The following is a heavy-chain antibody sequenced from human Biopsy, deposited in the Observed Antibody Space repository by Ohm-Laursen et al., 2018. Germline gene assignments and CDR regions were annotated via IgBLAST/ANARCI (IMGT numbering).Heavy chain of an antibody. V-gene: IGHV4-59*07. CDR2: VYYTGST. CDR1: GDSISSYC. D-gene: IGHD3-22*01. J-gene: IGHJ2*01. Sequence: SDTLSLTCPVSGDSISSYCWSWIRQPPGKGLQWIGYVYYTGSTDYNPSLQSRVTISVDTSKNHFSLRLRSVTPADTAIYYCARDRGYYSDRTVPGYFDLWGRGTLVTVSS. CDR3: ARDRGYYSDRTVPGYFDL.